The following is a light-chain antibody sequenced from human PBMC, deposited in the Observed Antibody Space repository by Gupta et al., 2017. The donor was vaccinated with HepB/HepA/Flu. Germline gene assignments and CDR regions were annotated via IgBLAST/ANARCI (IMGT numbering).Light chain of an antibody. J-gene: IGKJ2*01. V-gene: IGKV3-15*01. CDR2: GAS. Sequence: ILMTQSPVTLYVSPGERATLSCRTSQSVNSDLAWYQQKPGQDPRLIIYGASNRATAFPAKLSGSGSGTEFALTIISLKSEDFDVYYCLQYNTWYTFGQQSKLEI. CDR1: QSVNSD. CDR3: LQYNTWYT.